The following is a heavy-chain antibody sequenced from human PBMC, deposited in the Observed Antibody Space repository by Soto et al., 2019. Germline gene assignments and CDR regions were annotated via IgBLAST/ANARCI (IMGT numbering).Heavy chain of an antibody. V-gene: IGHV1-69*13. CDR1: GGTFSSYA. D-gene: IGHD5-18*01. Sequence: SVKVSCKASGGTFSSYAISWVRQAPGQGLEWMGGIIPIFGTANYAQKFQGRVTITADESTSTAYIELSSLRSEDTAVYYCARADGYSYGYGAFDIWGQGTMVTVSS. J-gene: IGHJ3*02. CDR2: IIPIFGTA. CDR3: ARADGYSYGYGAFDI.